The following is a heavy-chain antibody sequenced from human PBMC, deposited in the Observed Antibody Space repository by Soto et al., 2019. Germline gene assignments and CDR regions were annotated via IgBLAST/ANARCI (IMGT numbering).Heavy chain of an antibody. V-gene: IGHV4-4*07. CDR2: IFSSGST. Sequence: QVRLQESGPGLLKPSETLSLTCTVSGGSINTFYWSWVRQPAGKGLDWIGRIFSSGSTSFNPSLESRVAMSVDTSKNHFSLNLSSVTDADMAVYYCAREGSYSAYNFAHGIQLWSFDFWGQGALVTVSS. CDR1: GGSINTFY. J-gene: IGHJ4*02. D-gene: IGHD5-12*01. CDR3: AREGSYSAYNFAHGIQLWSFDF.